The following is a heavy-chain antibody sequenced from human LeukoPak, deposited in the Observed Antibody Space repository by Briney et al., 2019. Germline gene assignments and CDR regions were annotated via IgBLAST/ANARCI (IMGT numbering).Heavy chain of an antibody. Sequence: GGSLRLSCAASGFTFSSYAMSWVRQAPGKGLEWVSAISGSGGSTYYADSVKGRFTISRDNSKNTLYLQMNSLRAEDTAVYYCAKYPNPQLEPYYFDYWGQGTLVTVYS. CDR3: AKYPNPQLEPYYFDY. J-gene: IGHJ4*02. D-gene: IGHD3-10*01. V-gene: IGHV3-23*01. CDR1: GFTFSSYA. CDR2: ISGSGGST.